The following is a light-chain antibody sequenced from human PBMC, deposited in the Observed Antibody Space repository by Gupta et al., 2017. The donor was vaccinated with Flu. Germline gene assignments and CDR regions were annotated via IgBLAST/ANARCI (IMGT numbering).Light chain of an antibody. CDR1: NLGKQY. Sequence: SSDLTQPRSVSVSPGQTASITCSGDNLGKQYVSWYQQKTGQTPVLVIYQDKKRPSGVPERFSGSTSGNTATLTVSGTQPMDEADYYCQMWDNNLLFGGGTKLTVL. V-gene: IGLV3-1*01. CDR2: QDK. CDR3: QMWDNNLL. J-gene: IGLJ2*01.